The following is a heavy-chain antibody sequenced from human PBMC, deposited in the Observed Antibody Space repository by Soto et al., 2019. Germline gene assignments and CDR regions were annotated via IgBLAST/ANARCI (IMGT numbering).Heavy chain of an antibody. CDR2: IWYDGSNK. CDR3: ARVTGATTSYYYYGMDV. CDR1: GFTFSSYG. Sequence: PGGSLRLSCAASGFTFSSYGMHWVRQAPGKGLGWVAVIWYDGSNKYYADSVKGRFTISRDNSKNTLYLQMNSLRAEDTAVYYCARVTGATTSYYYYGMDVWGQGTTVTVSS. D-gene: IGHD1-26*01. J-gene: IGHJ6*02. V-gene: IGHV3-33*01.